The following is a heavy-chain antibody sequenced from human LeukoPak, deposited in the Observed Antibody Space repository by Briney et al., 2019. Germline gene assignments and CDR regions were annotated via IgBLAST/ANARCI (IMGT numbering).Heavy chain of an antibody. CDR2: ISSSSSTI. Sequence: GGSLRLSCAASGFTFSSYSMNWVRQAPGKGLEWVSYISSSSSTIYYADSVKGRFTISRDNAKNSLYLQMNSLRAEDTAVYYCARDLHSGTFDYWGQGTLVTVSS. CDR3: ARDLHSGTFDY. CDR1: GFTFSSYS. V-gene: IGHV3-48*01. D-gene: IGHD2-15*01. J-gene: IGHJ4*02.